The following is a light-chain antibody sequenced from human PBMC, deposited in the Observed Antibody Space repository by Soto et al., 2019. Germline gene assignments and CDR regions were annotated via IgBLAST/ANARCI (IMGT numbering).Light chain of an antibody. Sequence: DIQLTQSPSFLSASVGDRVTITCRASQGISSYLAWYQQKPGKAPKLLIYAASTLQSGVPSRFSGRGSGTEFTLTISSLQPEDFATYYCQQLNSYPVFTFGPGTKVDIK. V-gene: IGKV1-9*01. CDR3: QQLNSYPVFT. J-gene: IGKJ3*01. CDR2: AAS. CDR1: QGISSY.